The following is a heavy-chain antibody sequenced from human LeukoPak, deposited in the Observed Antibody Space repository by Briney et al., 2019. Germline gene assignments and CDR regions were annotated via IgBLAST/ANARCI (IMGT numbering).Heavy chain of an antibody. CDR2: IKQDGSEK. D-gene: IGHD1-1*01. Sequence: GGSLRLSCAASGFIFSSYWMSWVRQAPGKGLEWVANIKQDGSEKYYVDSVKGRFTISRDNAKNSLYLQMNSLRAEDTAVYYCARDADTTDYWGQGTLVTVSS. J-gene: IGHJ4*02. CDR3: ARDADTTDY. V-gene: IGHV3-7*01. CDR1: GFIFSSYW.